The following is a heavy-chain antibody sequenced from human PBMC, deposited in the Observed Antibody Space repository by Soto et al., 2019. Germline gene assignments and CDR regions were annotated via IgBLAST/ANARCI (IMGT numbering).Heavy chain of an antibody. D-gene: IGHD5-12*01. Sequence: GGSLRLSCAASGFTFSSYGMHWVRQAPGKGLEWVAVISYDGSNKYYADSVKGRFTISRDNSKNTLYLQMNSLRAEDTALYYCAKDLIPSGGYYYYGMDVWGQGTTVTVSS. V-gene: IGHV3-30*18. J-gene: IGHJ6*02. CDR2: ISYDGSNK. CDR1: GFTFSSYG. CDR3: AKDLIPSGGYYYYGMDV.